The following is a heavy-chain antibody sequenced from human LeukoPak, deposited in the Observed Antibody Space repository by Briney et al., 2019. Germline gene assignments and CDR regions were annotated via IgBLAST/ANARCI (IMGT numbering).Heavy chain of an antibody. CDR1: GFSVSANY. V-gene: IGHV3-23*01. D-gene: IGHD1-26*01. J-gene: IGHJ4*02. CDR3: AKVGGSYSDLDY. CDR2: ISGSGGST. Sequence: PGGSLRLSCVPSGFSVSANYMSWVRQAPGKGLEWVSAISGSGGSTYYADSVKGRFTISRDNSKNTLYLQMNSLRAEDTAVYYCAKVGGSYSDLDYWGQGTLVTVSS.